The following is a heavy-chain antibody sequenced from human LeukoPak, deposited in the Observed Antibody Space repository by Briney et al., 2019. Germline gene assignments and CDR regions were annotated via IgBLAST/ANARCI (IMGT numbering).Heavy chain of an antibody. Sequence: ASVKVSCKASGYTFTGYYMHWVRQAPGQGLEWMGWINPNSGGTNYAQKFQGRVTMTRDTSISTGYMELSRLRSDDTAVYYCARAQTRGYSYGYFFWGQGTLVTVSS. V-gene: IGHV1-2*02. CDR2: INPNSGGT. J-gene: IGHJ4*02. D-gene: IGHD5-18*01. CDR3: ARAQTRGYSYGYFF. CDR1: GYTFTGYY.